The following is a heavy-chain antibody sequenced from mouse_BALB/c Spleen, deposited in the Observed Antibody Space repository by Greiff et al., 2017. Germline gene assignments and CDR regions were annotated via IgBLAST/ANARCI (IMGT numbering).Heavy chain of an antibody. Sequence: EVNLVESGGGLVKPGGSLKLSCAASGFTFSDYYMYWVRQTPEKRLEWVATISDGGSYTYYPDSVKGRFTISRDNAKNNLYLQMSSLKSEDTAMYYCARGYHLDYWGQGTTLTVSS. V-gene: IGHV5-4*02. J-gene: IGHJ2*01. CDR1: GFTFSDYY. CDR3: ARGYHLDY. D-gene: IGHD2-12*01. CDR2: ISDGGSYT.